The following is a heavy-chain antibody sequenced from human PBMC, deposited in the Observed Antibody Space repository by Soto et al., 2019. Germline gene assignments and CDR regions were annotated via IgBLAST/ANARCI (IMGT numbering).Heavy chain of an antibody. D-gene: IGHD4-4*01. Sequence: SETQSLTCAFYGVSFSGYYWSWIRQPPGKGLEWIGEINHSGSTNYNPSLKSRVTISVDTSKNQFSLKLSSVTAADTAVYYCARGNYSNYEVPFDYWGQGTLVTVSS. CDR3: ARGNYSNYEVPFDY. V-gene: IGHV4-34*01. J-gene: IGHJ4*02. CDR2: INHSGST. CDR1: GVSFSGYY.